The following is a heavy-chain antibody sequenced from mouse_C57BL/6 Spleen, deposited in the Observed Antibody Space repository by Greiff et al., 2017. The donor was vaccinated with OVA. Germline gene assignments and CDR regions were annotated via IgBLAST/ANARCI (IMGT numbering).Heavy chain of an antibody. J-gene: IGHJ1*03. D-gene: IGHD1-1*01. CDR3: ARSDYYGSSYWYFDV. Sequence: QVQLQQPGTELVKPGASVKLSCKASGYTFTSYWMHWVKQRPGQGLEWIGNINPSNGGTNYNDKFKSKATLTVDKSSSPAYMQLSSLTSEDAAVDYCARSDYYGSSYWYFDVWGTGTTVTVSS. CDR2: INPSNGGT. V-gene: IGHV1-53*01. CDR1: GYTFTSYW.